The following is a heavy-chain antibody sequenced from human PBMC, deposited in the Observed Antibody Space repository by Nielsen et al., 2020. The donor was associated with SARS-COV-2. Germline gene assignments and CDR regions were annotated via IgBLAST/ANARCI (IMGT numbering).Heavy chain of an antibody. J-gene: IGHJ4*02. D-gene: IGHD6-19*01. Sequence: GGSLRLSCAASGFTFDDYAMHWVRQAPGKGLEWVSGISWNSGSIGYADSVKGRFTISRDNAQSSLYLLMNNLGAEDTAVYYCASSGWLDYWGQGTRVTVSS. CDR2: ISWNSGSI. CDR3: ASSGWLDY. V-gene: IGHV3-9*01. CDR1: GFTFDDYA.